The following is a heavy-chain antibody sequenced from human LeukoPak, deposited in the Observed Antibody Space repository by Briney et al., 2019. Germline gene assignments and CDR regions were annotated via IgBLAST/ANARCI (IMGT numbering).Heavy chain of an antibody. CDR3: AKGASGRCSGTICYALDY. D-gene: IGHD2-2*01. J-gene: IGHJ4*02. Sequence: PGGSLRLSCAASGFTFSSYAMSWVRQAPGKGLEWVSVISGSDTGTYYADSVKGRFTISRDNSKNTLYLQMNSLRAEDTAIYYCAKGASGRCSGTICYALDYWGQGTLVTVSS. CDR1: GFTFSSYA. V-gene: IGHV3-23*01. CDR2: ISGSDTGT.